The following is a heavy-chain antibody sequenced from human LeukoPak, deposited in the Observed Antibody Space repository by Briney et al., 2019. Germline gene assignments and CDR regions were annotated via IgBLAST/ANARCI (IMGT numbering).Heavy chain of an antibody. V-gene: IGHV3-30*02. CDR2: IRYDGSRI. J-gene: IGHJ5*02. D-gene: IGHD6-19*01. CDR3: AKGLAVAGRHKYNWFDP. Sequence: PGGSLRLSCAASGFTFRDYGMHWVRQAPGKGLEWVAFIRYDGSRIFYVDSVEGRFTISRDNSKNTLYLQMNSLRAEDTAVYYCAKGLAVAGRHKYNWFDPWGQGTLVTVSS. CDR1: GFTFRDYG.